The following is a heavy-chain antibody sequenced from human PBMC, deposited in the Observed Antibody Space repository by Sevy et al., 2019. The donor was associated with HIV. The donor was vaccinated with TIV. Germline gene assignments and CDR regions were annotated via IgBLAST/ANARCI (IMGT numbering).Heavy chain of an antibody. CDR1: GYTFTSYY. CDR2: INPSGGST. CDR3: ARVAEGYYGSGSTEYYYGMDV. D-gene: IGHD3-10*01. V-gene: IGHV1-46*01. J-gene: IGHJ6*02. Sequence: ASVKVSCKASGYTFTSYYMHWVRQAPGQGLEWMGIINPSGGSTSYAQKFQGRVTMTRDTSTNTVYMELSSLRSEDTAVYYCARVAEGYYGSGSTEYYYGMDVWGQGTTVTVSS.